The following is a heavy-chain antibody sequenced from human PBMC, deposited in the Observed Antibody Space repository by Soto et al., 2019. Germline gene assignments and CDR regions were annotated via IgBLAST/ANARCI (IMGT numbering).Heavy chain of an antibody. V-gene: IGHV4-39*01. CDR2: IYYSGST. D-gene: IGHD3-10*01. J-gene: IGHJ3*02. Sequence: SEILSLTCTVSGGSISSSSYYWGWIRQPPGKGLEWIGSIYYSGSTYYNPSLKSRVTISVDTSKNQFSLKLSSVTAADTAVYYCARHTKVLDAFDIWGQGTMVTVSS. CDR1: GGSISSSSYY. CDR3: ARHTKVLDAFDI.